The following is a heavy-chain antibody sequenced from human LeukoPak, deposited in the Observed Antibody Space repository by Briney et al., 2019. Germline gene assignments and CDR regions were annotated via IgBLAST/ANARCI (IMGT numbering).Heavy chain of an antibody. D-gene: IGHD5-12*01. V-gene: IGHV3-48*03. Sequence: PGGSLRLSCAASGFTFSSYEMNWVRQAPGRGPQWVSYISGSGDTIYYADSVKGRFTTSRDNDKNTLYLQMNSLRAADTAIYYCARDVGKSGYGDYWGQGTLVTVSS. CDR1: GFTFSSYE. CDR3: ARDVGKSGYGDY. CDR2: ISGSGDTI. J-gene: IGHJ4*02.